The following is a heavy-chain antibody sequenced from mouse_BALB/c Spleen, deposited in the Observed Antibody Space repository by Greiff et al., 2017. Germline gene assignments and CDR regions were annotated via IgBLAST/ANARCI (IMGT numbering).Heavy chain of an antibody. CDR2: ISDGGSYT. Sequence: DVMLVESGGGLVKPGGSLKLSCAASGFTFSDYYMYWVRQTPEKRLEWVATISDGGSYTYYPDSVKGRFTISRDNAKNNLYLQMSSLKSEDTAMYYCARDRYDGGFDYWGQGTTLTVSS. D-gene: IGHD2-14*01. J-gene: IGHJ2*01. V-gene: IGHV5-4*02. CDR1: GFTFSDYY. CDR3: ARDRYDGGFDY.